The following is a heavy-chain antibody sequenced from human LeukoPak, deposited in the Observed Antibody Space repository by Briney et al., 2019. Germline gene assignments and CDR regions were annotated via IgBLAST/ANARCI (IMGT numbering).Heavy chain of an antibody. CDR2: INTDGTVT. D-gene: IGHD6-19*01. Sequence: GGSLRLSRAVSGFAFSKYWMLWVRQAPGKGLESVSRINTDGTVTTYADSVKGRFTVSRDNADNTMFLQMNSVRDEDTAVYYCATKQWLAPPPDSWGQGTPVTVSS. V-gene: IGHV3-74*01. J-gene: IGHJ4*02. CDR3: ATKQWLAPPPDS. CDR1: GFAFSKYW.